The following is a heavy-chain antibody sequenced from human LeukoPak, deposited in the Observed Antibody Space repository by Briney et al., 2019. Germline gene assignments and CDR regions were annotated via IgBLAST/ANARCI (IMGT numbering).Heavy chain of an antibody. D-gene: IGHD3-10*01. V-gene: IGHV4-30-4*01. CDR2: IYYSGST. Sequence: SETLSLTCTVSGGSISSGDYYWSWIRQPPGKGLEWIGYIYYSGSTYYNPSLKSRVTISVDTSKNQFSLKLSSVTAADTAVYYCARGPASFTMVRGVITKFDYWGQGTLVTVSS. CDR1: GGSISSGDYY. CDR3: ARGPASFTMVRGVITKFDY. J-gene: IGHJ4*02.